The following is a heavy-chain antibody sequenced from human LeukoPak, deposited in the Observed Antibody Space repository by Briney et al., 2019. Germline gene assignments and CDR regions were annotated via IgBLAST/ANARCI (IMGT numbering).Heavy chain of an antibody. Sequence: GGSLRLSCTGSGFSFSTYWMTWVRQAPGKGLEWVGNIKEEGSEKYYGDSVKGRFTISRDNAKNSVYLQMTSLRAEDTAVYYCARDDQFYDILTGYYSGYGINVWGQGTTVFVS. J-gene: IGHJ6*02. CDR3: ARDDQFYDILTGYYSGYGINV. CDR2: IKEEGSEK. CDR1: GFSFSTYW. D-gene: IGHD3-9*01. V-gene: IGHV3-7*01.